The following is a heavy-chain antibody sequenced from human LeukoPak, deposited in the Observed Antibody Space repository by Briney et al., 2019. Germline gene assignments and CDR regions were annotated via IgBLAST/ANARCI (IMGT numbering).Heavy chain of an antibody. CDR2: IYTSGST. D-gene: IGHD3-3*01. CDR3: ARGVGDLEWLLRGVFFDY. V-gene: IGHV4-61*02. J-gene: IGHJ4*02. CDR1: GGSISSGSYY. Sequence: SETLSLTCTVSGGSISSGSYYWSWIRQPAGKGLEWIGRIYTSGSTNYNPSLKSRVTISVDTSKNQFSLKLSSVTAADTAVYYCARGVGDLEWLLRGVFFDYWGQGTLVTVSS.